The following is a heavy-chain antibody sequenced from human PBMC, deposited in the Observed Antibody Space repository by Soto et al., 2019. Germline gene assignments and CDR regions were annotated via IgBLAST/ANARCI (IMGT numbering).Heavy chain of an antibody. CDR3: ARESGNWNNAFDI. Sequence: QVQLQESGPGLVKPSETLSLTCSVSGASISSYYWSWIRQPPGKGLEWIGYVYYSGSTTYNTSLQIRLTMSLATTNSQFSMTLSSVTAADTAVYYCARESGNWNNAFDIWGQGTKVTVSS. CDR1: GASISSYY. CDR2: VYYSGST. J-gene: IGHJ3*02. V-gene: IGHV4-59*01. D-gene: IGHD1-1*01.